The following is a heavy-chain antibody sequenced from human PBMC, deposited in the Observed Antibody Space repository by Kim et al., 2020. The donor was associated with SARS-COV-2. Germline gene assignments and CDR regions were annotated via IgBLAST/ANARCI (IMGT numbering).Heavy chain of an antibody. CDR3: ARGGGGGYSSSQSHFQH. CDR1: GYTFTSYD. J-gene: IGHJ1*01. Sequence: ASVKVSCKASGYTFTSYDINWVRQATGQGLEWMGWMNPNSGNTGYAQKFQGRVTMTRNTFISTAYMELSSLRSEDTAVYYCARGGGGGYSSSQSHFQHWGQGTLVTVSS. D-gene: IGHD6-13*01. CDR2: MNPNSGNT. V-gene: IGHV1-8*01.